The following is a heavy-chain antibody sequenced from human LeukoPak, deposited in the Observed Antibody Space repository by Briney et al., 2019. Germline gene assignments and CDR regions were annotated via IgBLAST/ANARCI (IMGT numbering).Heavy chain of an antibody. CDR1: GYTFTGYY. V-gene: IGHV1-2*06. D-gene: IGHD2-2*01. CDR3: ARDLGSTRGY. J-gene: IGHJ4*02. CDR2: INPNSGGT. Sequence: ASVEVSCKASGYTFTGYYIHWVRQAPGQGLEWMGRINPNSGGTNYAQKFQGRVTMTRDTSISTAYMELSRLRSDDTAVYFCARDLGSTRGYWGQGTLVTVSS.